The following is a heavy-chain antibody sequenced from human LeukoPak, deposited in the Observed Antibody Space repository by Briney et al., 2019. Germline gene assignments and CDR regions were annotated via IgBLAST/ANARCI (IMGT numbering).Heavy chain of an antibody. CDR1: GYTFTSYG. J-gene: IGHJ4*02. Sequence: ASVKVSCKASGYTFTSYGISWVRQAPGQGLAWMGWISAYNGNTNYAQKLQGRVTMTTDTSTSTAYMELRSLRSDDTAVYYCAXXWLDRWSTELDYWGQGTLVTVSS. V-gene: IGHV1-18*01. CDR3: AXXWLDRWSTELDY. D-gene: IGHD2-15*01. CDR2: ISAYNGNT.